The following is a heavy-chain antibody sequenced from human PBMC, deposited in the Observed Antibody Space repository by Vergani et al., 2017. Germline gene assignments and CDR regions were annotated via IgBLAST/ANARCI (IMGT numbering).Heavy chain of an antibody. J-gene: IGHJ4*02. CDR1: GFTFSSYG. D-gene: IGHD3-9*01. V-gene: IGHV3-30*02. CDR3: AKDPSPPDILTGCFDY. Sequence: VQLVESGGGLVQPGGSLRLSCAASGFTFSSYGMHWVRQAPGKGLEWVAFIRYDGSNKYYADSVKGRFTISRDNSKNTLYLQMNSLRAEDTAVYYCAKDPSPPDILTGCFDYWGQGTLVTVSS. CDR2: IRYDGSNK.